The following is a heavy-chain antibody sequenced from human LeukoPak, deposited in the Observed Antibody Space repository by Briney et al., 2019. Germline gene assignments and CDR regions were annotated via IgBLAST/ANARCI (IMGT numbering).Heavy chain of an antibody. CDR3: ARVGGSGSYLDGFDY. Sequence: SETLSLTCTVSGGSISSGDYYWSWIRQPPGKGLEWIGYIYYSGSTCYNPSLKSRVTISVDTSKNQFSLKLSSVTAADTAVYYCARVGGSGSYLDGFDYWGQGTLVTVSP. J-gene: IGHJ4*02. CDR1: GGSISSGDYY. V-gene: IGHV4-30-4*01. CDR2: IYYSGST. D-gene: IGHD3-10*01.